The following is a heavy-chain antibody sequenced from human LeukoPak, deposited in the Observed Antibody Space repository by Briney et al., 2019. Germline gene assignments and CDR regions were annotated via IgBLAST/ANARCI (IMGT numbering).Heavy chain of an antibody. D-gene: IGHD6-19*01. V-gene: IGHV1-2*02. Sequence: GASVKVSCKASGYTFTDYYMHWVRQAPGQTFEWLAWINPKSGDTHCTQKFQGRVTVTTDTSITSVYMELSGLQSDDTAVYYCVRDLTGGSGDWGQGTLVTVSS. CDR2: INPKSGDT. CDR3: VRDLTGGSGD. CDR1: GYTFTDYY. J-gene: IGHJ4*02.